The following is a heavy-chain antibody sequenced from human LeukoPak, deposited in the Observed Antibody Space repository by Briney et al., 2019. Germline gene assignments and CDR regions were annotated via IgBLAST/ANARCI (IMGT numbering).Heavy chain of an antibody. V-gene: IGHV1-69*06. CDR3: ASTDPMHDYGDYVPFDY. Sequence: ASVKVSCKASGGIFSSYAISWVRQAPGQGLEWMGGIIPIFGTANYAQKFQGRVTITADKSTSTAYMELSSLRSEDTAVYYCASTDPMHDYGDYVPFDYWGQGTLVTVSS. J-gene: IGHJ4*02. CDR2: IIPIFGTA. D-gene: IGHD4-17*01. CDR1: GGIFSSYA.